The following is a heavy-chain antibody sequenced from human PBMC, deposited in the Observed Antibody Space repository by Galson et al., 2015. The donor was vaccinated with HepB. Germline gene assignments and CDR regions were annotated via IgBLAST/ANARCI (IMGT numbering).Heavy chain of an antibody. CDR2: ISYDGSMK. CDR3: VTERRGYYGDY. V-gene: IGHV3-30*03. D-gene: IGHD3-10*01. Sequence: SLRLSCAASGFTFSNYAMHWVRQAPGEGLEWVALISYDGSMKYYADSVKGRFTISRDSTRNTLFLQMNSLRIEDTAVYYCVTERRGYYGDYWGQGTLVTVSS. CDR1: GFTFSNYA. J-gene: IGHJ4*02.